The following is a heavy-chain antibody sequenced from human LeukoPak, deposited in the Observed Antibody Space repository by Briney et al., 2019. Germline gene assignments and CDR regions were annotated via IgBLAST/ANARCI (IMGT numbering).Heavy chain of an antibody. CDR2: ISFSGST. CDR3: ARGFSSGWYYFDY. J-gene: IGHJ4*02. D-gene: IGHD6-19*01. CDR1: GASISNYY. V-gene: IGHV4-59*01. Sequence: SETLSLTCTVSGASISNYYWSWIRQPPGKGLEWIGYISFSGSTDYNPSLKSRVTISLDTSKNQFSLKLSSVTAADTAVYYCARGFSSGWYYFDYWGQGTLVTVSS.